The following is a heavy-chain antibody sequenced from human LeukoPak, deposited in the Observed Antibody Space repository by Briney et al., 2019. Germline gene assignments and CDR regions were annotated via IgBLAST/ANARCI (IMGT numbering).Heavy chain of an antibody. V-gene: IGHV3-23*01. Sequence: GGPLRLSCAASGFTFSSYAMSWVRQAPGKGLEWVSAISGSGGSTYYADSVKGRFTISRDNSKNTLYLQMNSLRAEDTAVYYCAKDSDSSSWPPSIDYWGQGTLVTVSS. CDR2: ISGSGGST. D-gene: IGHD6-13*01. CDR3: AKDSDSSSWPPSIDY. J-gene: IGHJ4*02. CDR1: GFTFSSYA.